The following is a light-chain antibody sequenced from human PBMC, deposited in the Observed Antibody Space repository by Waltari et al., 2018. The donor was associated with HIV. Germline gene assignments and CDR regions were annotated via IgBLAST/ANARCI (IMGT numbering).Light chain of an antibody. CDR1: SSDVGRYSY. V-gene: IGLV2-11*01. Sequence: QSALTQPRSVSGSPGQSVTMSCTGTSSDVGRYSYVAWYEQHPAKAPKVLIYDVTKRPSGAPDRFSGSKSGNTASLTISGLQAEDEADYYCCSYAGSYKYILGSGTKVTVL. CDR3: CSYAGSYKYI. CDR2: DVT. J-gene: IGLJ1*01.